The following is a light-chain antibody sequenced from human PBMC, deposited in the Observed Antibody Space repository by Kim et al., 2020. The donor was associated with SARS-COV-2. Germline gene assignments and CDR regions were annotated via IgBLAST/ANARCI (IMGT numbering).Light chain of an antibody. V-gene: IGKV3-15*01. CDR3: QQYNNWPRT. J-gene: IGKJ2*01. Sequence: EIVMTQSPATLSVSLGERATLSCRASQSVSSNLAWYQQKPGQAPRLLIYGASTRATGIPARFSGSGSGTEFTLTISSLQSEDFAVYYCQQYNNWPRTFGQGTKLEI. CDR1: QSVSSN. CDR2: GAS.